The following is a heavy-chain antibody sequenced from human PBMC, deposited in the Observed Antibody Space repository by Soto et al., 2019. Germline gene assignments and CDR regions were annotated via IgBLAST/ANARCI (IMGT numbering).Heavy chain of an antibody. J-gene: IGHJ5*02. CDR3: ARAVTPYFGTWFDT. CDR1: GGSISSASASRGTYS. Sequence: TLSLTCTVSGGSISSASASRGTYSWSWIRQSPGKGLEWLGHISHSGSTSYNPSLKSRISLSVDTSKNQFSLKLASVTAADTAIYYCARAVTPYFGTWFDTWGQGIRVTVSS. CDR2: ISHSGST. V-gene: IGHV4-30-2*06. D-gene: IGHD3-9*01.